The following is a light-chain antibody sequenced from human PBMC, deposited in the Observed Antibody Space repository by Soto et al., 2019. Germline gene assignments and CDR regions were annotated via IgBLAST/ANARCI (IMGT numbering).Light chain of an antibody. CDR1: QSVSDSSNNKNY. CDR3: QQYYSTPLT. Sequence: DIVMTQSPDSLAVSLGERATINCKSTQSVSDSSNNKNYLVWYQQKPGQPPKLLIYWASTRASGVPDRFSGSGSGTDFTLTISSLQAEDVAVYYCQQYYSTPLTFGGGTKVDI. CDR2: WAS. J-gene: IGKJ4*01. V-gene: IGKV4-1*01.